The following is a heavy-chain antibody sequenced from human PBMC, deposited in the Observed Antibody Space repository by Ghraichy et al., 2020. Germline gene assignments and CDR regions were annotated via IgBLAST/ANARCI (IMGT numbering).Heavy chain of an antibody. Sequence: ASVKVSCKASGYTFTSYGISWVRQAPGQGLEWMGWISAYDGNTNYPQNFQGRITMTTDTSTSTAYMELRSLKSDDTAVYYCAREPLGVRFWGPEYWGQETLVTVSS. V-gene: IGHV1-18*01. J-gene: IGHJ4*02. CDR3: AREPLGVRFWGPEY. CDR2: ISAYDGNT. D-gene: IGHD3-16*01. CDR1: GYTFTSYG.